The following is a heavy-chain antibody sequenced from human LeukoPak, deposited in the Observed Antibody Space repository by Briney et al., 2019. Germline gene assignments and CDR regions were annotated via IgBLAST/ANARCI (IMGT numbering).Heavy chain of an antibody. CDR1: GFTFSSYG. CDR3: ARDLIVVVTAPYYYYGMDV. V-gene: IGHV3-33*01. Sequence: PGGSLRLSCAASGFTFSSYGMHWVRQAPGKGLEWVAVIWYDGSNKYYADSVKGRFPISRDNSKNTLYLQMNSLRAEDTAVYYCARDLIVVVTAPYYYYGMDVWGQGTTVTVSS. J-gene: IGHJ6*02. CDR2: IWYDGSNK. D-gene: IGHD2-21*02.